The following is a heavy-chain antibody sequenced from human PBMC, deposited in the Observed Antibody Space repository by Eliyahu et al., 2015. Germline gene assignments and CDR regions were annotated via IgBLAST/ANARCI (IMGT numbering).Heavy chain of an antibody. CDR1: GFTFSSXX. D-gene: IGHD4-17*01. J-gene: IGHJ6*02. CDR2: ISYDGSNK. CDR3: AKDLQGYGDYVVRYGMDV. Sequence: QVQLVESGGGVVQPGRSLRLSCAASGFTFSSXXMHXVRQAPGKGLEWVAVISYDGSNKYYADSVKGRFTISRDNSKNTLYLQMNSLRAEDTAVYYCAKDLQGYGDYVVRYGMDVWGQGTTVTVSS. V-gene: IGHV3-30*18.